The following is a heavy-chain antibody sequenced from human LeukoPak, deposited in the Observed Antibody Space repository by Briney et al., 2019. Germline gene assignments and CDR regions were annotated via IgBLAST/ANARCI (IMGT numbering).Heavy chain of an antibody. D-gene: IGHD4-23*01. Sequence: ASVKVSCKASGYTFTGYYMHWVRQAPGQGLEWMGWINPNSGGTNYAQKFQGRVTMTRDTSISTAYMELSRLRSDDTAVYYCARNTVVTYLLGYWGRGTLVTVSS. V-gene: IGHV1-2*02. J-gene: IGHJ4*02. CDR2: INPNSGGT. CDR3: ARNTVVTYLLGY. CDR1: GYTFTGYY.